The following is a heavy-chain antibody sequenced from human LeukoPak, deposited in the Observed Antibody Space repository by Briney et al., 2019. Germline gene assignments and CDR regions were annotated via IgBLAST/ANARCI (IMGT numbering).Heavy chain of an antibody. Sequence: RPGGSLRLSCAASGFTFDDYGMSWVRQAPGKGLEWVSGINWNGGSTGYADSVEGRFTISRDNAKNSLYLQMNSLRAEDTALYYCARGYCSSTSCYFDYWGQGTLVTVSS. CDR1: GFTFDDYG. J-gene: IGHJ4*02. D-gene: IGHD2-2*01. V-gene: IGHV3-20*04. CDR2: INWNGGST. CDR3: ARGYCSSTSCYFDY.